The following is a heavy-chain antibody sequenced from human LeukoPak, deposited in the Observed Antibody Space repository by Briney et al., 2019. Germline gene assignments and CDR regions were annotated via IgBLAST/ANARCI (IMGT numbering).Heavy chain of an antibody. CDR2: TYYMGNT. J-gene: IGHJ3*02. CDR3: ARWEASRVAFDI. D-gene: IGHD1-26*01. Sequence: SETLSLTCTVSGGSISTYYWSWIRHPPGGGLEWIVYTYYMGNTDYSPYLKSRVTISIDTSKKQFSLKLSSVTAADTAVYYCARWEASRVAFDIWGQGTLVTVSS. V-gene: IGHV4-59*01. CDR1: GGSISTYY.